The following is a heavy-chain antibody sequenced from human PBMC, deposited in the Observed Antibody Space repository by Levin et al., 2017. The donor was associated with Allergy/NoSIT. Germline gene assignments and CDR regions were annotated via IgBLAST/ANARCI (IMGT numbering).Heavy chain of an antibody. D-gene: IGHD6-6*01. CDR3: AFGPGASSSVRGTFDY. CDR1: GFTFDDYA. Sequence: PGGSLRLSCAASGFTFDDYAMHWVRQAPGKGLEWVSGISWNSGSIGYADSVKGRFTISRDNAKNSLYLQMNSLRAEDTALYYCAFGPGASSSVRGTFDYWGQGTLVTVSS. V-gene: IGHV3-9*01. CDR2: ISWNSGSI. J-gene: IGHJ4*02.